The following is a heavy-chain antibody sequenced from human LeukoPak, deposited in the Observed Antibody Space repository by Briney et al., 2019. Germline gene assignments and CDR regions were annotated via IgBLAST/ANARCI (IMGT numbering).Heavy chain of an antibody. D-gene: IGHD6-19*01. Sequence: AGGSLRLSCAASGFTFSSYAMNWVRRAPGKGLEWVSRISATTGRTYYADSVKGRFTIPRDNSKNTLYLQMNSLRAEDTAVYYCAKGLGQPHYYYYGMDVWGQGTTVTVSS. J-gene: IGHJ6*02. CDR1: GFTFSSYA. CDR2: ISATTGRT. V-gene: IGHV3-23*01. CDR3: AKGLGQPHYYYYGMDV.